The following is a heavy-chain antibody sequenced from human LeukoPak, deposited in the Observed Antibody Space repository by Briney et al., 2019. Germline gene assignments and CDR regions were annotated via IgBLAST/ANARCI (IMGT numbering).Heavy chain of an antibody. D-gene: IGHD2-15*01. J-gene: IGHJ4*02. CDR2: ISSSSSYI. CDR1: GFTFSTYS. CDR3: ARDREVGYCSGGSCNSAIAPCDQ. V-gene: IGHV3-21*01. Sequence: PGGSLRLSCAASGFTFSTYSMNWVRQAPGKGLEWVSSISSSSSYIYYADSVKGRFTISRDNAKNSLYLQMNSLRAEDTAVYYCARDREVGYCSGGSCNSAIAPCDQWGQGTLVTVSS.